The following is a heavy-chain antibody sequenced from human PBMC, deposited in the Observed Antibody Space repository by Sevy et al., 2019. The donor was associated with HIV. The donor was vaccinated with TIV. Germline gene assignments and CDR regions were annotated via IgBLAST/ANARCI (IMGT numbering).Heavy chain of an antibody. CDR2: TYYRSKWFN. CDR1: GDSVSSNSAV. V-gene: IGHV6-1*01. J-gene: IGHJ3*02. D-gene: IGHD3-16*01. CDR3: ARKDDSVGSFDI. Sequence: QSQTLSLTCAISGDSVSSNSAVWNWIRQSPSRGLEWLGRTYYRSKWFNDYTVSVKSRITINPDRSKNQFSLQLNSVTPEDTAMYYCARKDDSVGSFDIWGQGTMVTVSS.